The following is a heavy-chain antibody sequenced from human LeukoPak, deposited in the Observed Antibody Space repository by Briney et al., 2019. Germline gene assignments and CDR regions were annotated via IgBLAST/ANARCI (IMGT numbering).Heavy chain of an antibody. D-gene: IGHD6-19*01. V-gene: IGHV1-3*01. CDR1: GYTFTAHA. CDR3: ARVGYSSGWFPDY. J-gene: IGHJ4*02. Sequence: GASVKVSCKASGYTFTAHAVHWVRQAPGQRLEWMGWINVANGDTGYSQKFQDRVTITRDTSASTGYMEMSSLRSEDTAVYYCARVGYSSGWFPDYWGQGTLVTVSS. CDR2: INVANGDT.